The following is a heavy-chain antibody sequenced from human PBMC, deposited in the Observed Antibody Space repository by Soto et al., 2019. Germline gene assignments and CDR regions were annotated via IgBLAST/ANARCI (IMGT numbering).Heavy chain of an antibody. Sequence: QVQLQQWGAGLLKPSETLSLTCAVYGGSFSGYYWSWIRQPPGKGLEWIGEINHSGSTNYNPSLKSRVTISVDTSKNQFSLKLSSVTAADTAVYYCASTAAGDYWGQGTLVTVSS. D-gene: IGHD6-13*01. J-gene: IGHJ4*02. CDR1: GGSFSGYY. V-gene: IGHV4-34*01. CDR3: ASTAAGDY. CDR2: INHSGST.